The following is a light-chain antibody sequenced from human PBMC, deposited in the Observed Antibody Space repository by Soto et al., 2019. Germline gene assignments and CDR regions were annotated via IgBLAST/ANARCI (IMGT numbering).Light chain of an antibody. Sequence: DVVMTQSPLSLPVTLGQPASISCRSSQSLVYSDGNSYLTWFQQRPGQSPRRLIYKVSNRDSGDPDRFSDRGSGTDFTLEISRVEAEDVGIYYCMEGTHWPRTFGQGTKVEIK. CDR1: QSLVYSDGNSY. V-gene: IGKV2-30*01. J-gene: IGKJ1*01. CDR3: MEGTHWPRT. CDR2: KVS.